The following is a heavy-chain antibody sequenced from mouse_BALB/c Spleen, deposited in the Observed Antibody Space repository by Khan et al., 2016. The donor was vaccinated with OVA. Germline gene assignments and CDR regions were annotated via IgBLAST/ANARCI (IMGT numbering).Heavy chain of an antibody. D-gene: IGHD4-1*01. CDR1: GFSLTDYG. Sequence: QIQLVQSGPGLVAPSQSLSITCTVAGFSLTDYGISWIRQPPGKGLEWLGMIWRDGNIEYNSALKSRLTISKDNSKSQVFLKMNSLQTDDTARYYCVRGWESFYFDYWGQGTTLTVSS. J-gene: IGHJ2*01. V-gene: IGHV2-6-7*01. CDR3: VRGWESFYFDY. CDR2: IWRDGNI.